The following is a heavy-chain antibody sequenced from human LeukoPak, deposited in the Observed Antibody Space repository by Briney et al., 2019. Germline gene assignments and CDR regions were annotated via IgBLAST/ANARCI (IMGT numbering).Heavy chain of an antibody. CDR1: GDSFTKYY. V-gene: IGHV4-59*01. J-gene: IGHJ4*02. D-gene: IGHD3-22*01. Sequence: SETLSLTCTVSGDSFTKYYWNWIRQAPGKGLEWIGYISGSGSTKYNPSLKSRGSMSADTSKNQLSLQLTSLSAADTAVYYCVRARGYFVPDSWGPGTLVTVSS. CDR2: ISGSGST. CDR3: VRARGYFVPDS.